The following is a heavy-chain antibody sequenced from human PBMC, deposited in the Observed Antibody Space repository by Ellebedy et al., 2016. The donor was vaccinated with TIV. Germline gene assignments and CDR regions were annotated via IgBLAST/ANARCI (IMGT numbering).Heavy chain of an antibody. Sequence: AASVKVSCKASGGTFSSHTISWLRQAPGQGLEWMGRIIPTPGIADYAQKFQGRLTIIADKSTRTVYMELRSLRSEDTAVYFCAGVGGQSAWYHPLDFWGQGTRVTVSS. CDR1: GGTFSSHT. D-gene: IGHD6-19*01. CDR2: IIPTPGIA. CDR3: AGVGGQSAWYHPLDF. J-gene: IGHJ4*02. V-gene: IGHV1-69*02.